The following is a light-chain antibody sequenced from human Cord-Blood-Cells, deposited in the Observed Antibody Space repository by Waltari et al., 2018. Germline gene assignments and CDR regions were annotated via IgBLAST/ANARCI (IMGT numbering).Light chain of an antibody. CDR1: SSDVGGYNY. J-gene: IGLJ1*01. Sequence: QSALPQPASVSGSPGQSITISCTGTSSDVGGYNYVSWYQQHPGKAPKLMIYDVSNRPSGVSNRFSGSKSGNTASLTISGLQAEDEADYYCSSYTSSPYVFGTGTKVTVL. CDR3: SSYTSSPYV. CDR2: DVS. V-gene: IGLV2-14*01.